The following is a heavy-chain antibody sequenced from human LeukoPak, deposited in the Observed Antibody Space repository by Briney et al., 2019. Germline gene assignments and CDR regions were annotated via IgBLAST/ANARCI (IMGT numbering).Heavy chain of an antibody. D-gene: IGHD6-19*01. CDR1: GFTFSTYS. J-gene: IGHJ1*01. CDR3: ARGLAGSAEYFHH. V-gene: IGHV3-21*04. CDR2: IRSSSSYI. Sequence: PGGSLRLSCAASGFTFSTYSMNWVRQAPGKGLEWVSFIRSSSSYIYYADSVKGRFTISRDNAKNSLYLQMNSLRAEDTAVYYCARGLAGSAEYFHHWGQGTLVTVSS.